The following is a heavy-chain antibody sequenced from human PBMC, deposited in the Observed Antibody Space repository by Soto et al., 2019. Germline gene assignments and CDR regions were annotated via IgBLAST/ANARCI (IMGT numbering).Heavy chain of an antibody. Sequence: QIQLVQSGAEVKKPGASVKVSCKTSGYPFTNYDINWVRQATGQGLEWMGYMSPNSGNTGYAQKFQGRVTMTRDTSISTAYMELNSLTSEDTAVYYCVHWGRRGWDAGFYRGKGNLVTDSS. CDR2: MSPNSGNT. D-gene: IGHD3-16*01. CDR3: VHWGRRGWDAGFY. CDR1: GYPFTNYD. J-gene: IGHJ4*02. V-gene: IGHV1-8*01.